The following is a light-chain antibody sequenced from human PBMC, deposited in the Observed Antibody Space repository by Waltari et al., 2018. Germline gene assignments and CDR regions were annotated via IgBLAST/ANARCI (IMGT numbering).Light chain of an antibody. Sequence: EIVLTQSPATLSLSPGERATLPCRASQSVSSYLAWYQQKPGQAPRLLIYDASNRATGIPARFSGSGSGTDFTLTISSLEPEDFAVYYCQQRSNWPPLSTFGGGTKVEIK. CDR1: QSVSSY. V-gene: IGKV3-11*01. CDR3: QQRSNWPPLST. CDR2: DAS. J-gene: IGKJ4*01.